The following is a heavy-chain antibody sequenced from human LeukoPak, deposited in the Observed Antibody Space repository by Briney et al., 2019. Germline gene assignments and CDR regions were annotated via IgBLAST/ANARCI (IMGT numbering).Heavy chain of an antibody. J-gene: IGHJ4*02. CDR2: INANTGVT. CDR1: EYTFTAYY. Sequence: ASVKACCKASEYTFTAYYIYWVRQAPGQGLECMGWINANTGVTNYAQKFWGRVTMTRDTSVSTAYMELSRLTSDDTAVYFCAREYGDNSAGHFDSWGQGTLVTVSS. D-gene: IGHD4/OR15-4a*01. V-gene: IGHV1-2*02. CDR3: AREYGDNSAGHFDS.